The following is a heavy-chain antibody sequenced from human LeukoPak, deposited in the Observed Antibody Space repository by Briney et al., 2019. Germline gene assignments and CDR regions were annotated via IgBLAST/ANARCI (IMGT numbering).Heavy chain of an antibody. CDR2: IKQGGYEK. CDR1: GFPFSGYW. CDR3: ARDKIVGPTTLDY. J-gene: IGHJ4*02. V-gene: IGHV3-7*01. D-gene: IGHD1-26*01. Sequence: PGGSLRLSCAASGFPFSGYWMSWVRQTPEKGLEWVANIKQGGYEKYYVDSVKGRFTISRDNAKNSLYLQMNSLRADDTAVYYCARDKIVGPTTLDYWGQGTLVTVSS.